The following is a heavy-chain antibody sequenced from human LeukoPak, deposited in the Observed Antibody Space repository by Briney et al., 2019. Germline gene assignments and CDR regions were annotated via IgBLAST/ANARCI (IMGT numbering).Heavy chain of an antibody. CDR2: INPSGGST. J-gene: IGHJ3*02. CDR3: AREEAVGAKFRHAFDI. D-gene: IGHD1-26*01. V-gene: IGHV1-46*01. CDR1: GYTFTSYY. Sequence: ASVKVSCKASGYTFTSYYMHWVRRAPGQGLEWMGIINPSGGSTSYAQKFQGGVTMTRDTSTSTVYMELSSLRSEDTAVFYCAREEAVGAKFRHAFDIWGQGTMVTVSS.